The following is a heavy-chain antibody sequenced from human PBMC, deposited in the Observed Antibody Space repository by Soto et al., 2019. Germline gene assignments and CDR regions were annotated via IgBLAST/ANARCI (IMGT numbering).Heavy chain of an antibody. Sequence: SETLSLTCSVSGGSISGFYWSWIRQSPGKGLEWLGYVYYTGSTNYSPSLRSRVSISVDTSKNEFSLRLSSVTAADTAVYFCARSVAVPGAHVDYWGQGTQVTVSS. V-gene: IGHV4-59*01. CDR1: GGSISGFY. CDR3: ARSVAVPGAHVDY. CDR2: VYYTGST. D-gene: IGHD6-19*01. J-gene: IGHJ4*02.